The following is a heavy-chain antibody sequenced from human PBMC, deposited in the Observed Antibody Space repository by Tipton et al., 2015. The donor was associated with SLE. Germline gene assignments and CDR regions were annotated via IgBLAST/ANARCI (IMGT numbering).Heavy chain of an antibody. CDR2: IYTSGST. V-gene: IGHV4-4*07. Sequence: TLSLTCTVSGGSISSYYWSWIRQPAGKGLEWIGRIYTSGSTNYNPSLKSRVTISVDTSKNQFSLKLSSVTAADTAVYYCARFIAAAGNFDYWGQGTLVTVSS. D-gene: IGHD6-13*01. J-gene: IGHJ4*02. CDR3: ARFIAAAGNFDY. CDR1: GGSISSYY.